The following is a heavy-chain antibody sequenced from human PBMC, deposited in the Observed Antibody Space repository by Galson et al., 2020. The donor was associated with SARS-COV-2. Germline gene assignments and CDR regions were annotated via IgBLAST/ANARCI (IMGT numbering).Heavy chain of an antibody. D-gene: IGHD3-16*01. J-gene: IGHJ6*02. V-gene: IGHV4-39*02. CDR3: ARDGRAYWNYYHGMDD. CDR2: IYYRGDT. Sequence: ETSETLSLTCTVSGDSINNNNYYWAWIRQPPEKGLEWIGSIYYRGDTYYNPSLKSRVTISADTSKNQFSLKLSSVTAADTAVYYCARDGRAYWNYYHGMDDWGQGTTVTVSS. CDR1: GDSINNNNYY.